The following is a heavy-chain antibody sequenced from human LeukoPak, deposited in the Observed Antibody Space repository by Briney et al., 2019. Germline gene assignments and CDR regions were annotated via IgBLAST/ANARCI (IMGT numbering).Heavy chain of an antibody. V-gene: IGHV4-59*11. J-gene: IGHJ4*02. CDR2: IYYSGST. CDR3: AGGTGYSMIQEFELDY. D-gene: IGHD3/OR15-3a*01. Sequence: SETLSLTCTVSGGSISSHYWSWIRQPPGKGLEWIGYIYYSGSTNYNPSLKSRVTISVDTSKNQFSLKLSSVTAADTAVYYCAGGTGYSMIQEFELDYWGQGTLVTVSS. CDR1: GGSISSHY.